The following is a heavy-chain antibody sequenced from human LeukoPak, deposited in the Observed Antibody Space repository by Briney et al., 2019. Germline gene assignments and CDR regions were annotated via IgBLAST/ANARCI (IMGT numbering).Heavy chain of an antibody. CDR2: IIPIFGTA. Sequence: ASVKVSCKASGGTFSSYAISWVRQAPGQGLEWMGGIIPIFGTASYAQKFQGRVTITADESTSTAYMELSSLRSEDTAVYYCAARPYSSSWYDPYYFDYWGQGTLVTVSS. J-gene: IGHJ4*02. CDR3: AARPYSSSWYDPYYFDY. CDR1: GGTFSSYA. V-gene: IGHV1-69*01. D-gene: IGHD6-13*01.